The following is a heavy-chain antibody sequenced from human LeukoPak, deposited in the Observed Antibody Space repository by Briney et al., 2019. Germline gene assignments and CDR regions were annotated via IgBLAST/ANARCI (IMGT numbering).Heavy chain of an antibody. CDR2: FFQSQKS. CDR3: ARVLPVPYLLDS. CDR1: GHSTTRGYY. D-gene: IGHD3-10*02. V-gene: IGHV4-38-2*01. J-gene: IGHJ4*02. Sequence: SETLSLTCDISGHSTTRGYYWAWFRQSPGKGPEWIATFFQSQKSFYNASLESRVIMSLDTSKSQFYLNLTSVTAADTAVYYCARVLPVPYLLDSWGQGTHVTVSS.